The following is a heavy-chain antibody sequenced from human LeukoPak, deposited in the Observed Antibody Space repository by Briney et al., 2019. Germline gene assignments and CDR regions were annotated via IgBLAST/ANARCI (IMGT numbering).Heavy chain of an antibody. D-gene: IGHD2-8*01. CDR3: AGGRRYCTNGVCYKAYYFDY. Sequence: KSSETLSLTCAVSGGSISSGGYSWSWIRQPPGEGLEWIGYIYHSGSTYYNPSLKSRVTISVDRSKNQFSLKLSSVTAADTAVYYCAGGRRYCTNGVCYKAYYFDYWGQGTLVTVSS. J-gene: IGHJ4*02. CDR1: GGSISSGGYS. V-gene: IGHV4-30-2*01. CDR2: IYHSGST.